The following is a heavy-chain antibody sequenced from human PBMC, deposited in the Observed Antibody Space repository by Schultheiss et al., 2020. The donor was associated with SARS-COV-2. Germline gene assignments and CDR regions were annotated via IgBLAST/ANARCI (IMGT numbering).Heavy chain of an antibody. V-gene: IGHV4-59*01. CDR2: IYYSGST. CDR1: GGSFSSYY. CDR3: ARARDCSGGSCSPLFDY. D-gene: IGHD2-15*01. J-gene: IGHJ4*02. Sequence: SETLSLTCAVYGGSFSSYYWSWIRQPPGKGLEWIGYIYYSGSTNYNPSLKSRVTISVDTSKNQFSLKLSSVTAADTAVYYCARARDCSGGSCSPLFDYWGQGTLVTVSS.